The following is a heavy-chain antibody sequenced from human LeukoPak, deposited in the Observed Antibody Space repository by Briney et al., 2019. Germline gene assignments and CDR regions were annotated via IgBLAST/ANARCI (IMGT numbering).Heavy chain of an antibody. Sequence: QAGGSLRLSCAASGFTFSSYAMSWVRQAPGKGLEWVSAISGSGGSTYYADSVKGRFTISRDNSKNTLYLQMNSLRAEDTAVYYCAKEGVPITMVLRREAYFDYWGQGTLVTVSS. CDR1: GFTFSSYA. V-gene: IGHV3-23*01. CDR3: AKEGVPITMVLRREAYFDY. D-gene: IGHD3-10*01. J-gene: IGHJ4*02. CDR2: ISGSGGST.